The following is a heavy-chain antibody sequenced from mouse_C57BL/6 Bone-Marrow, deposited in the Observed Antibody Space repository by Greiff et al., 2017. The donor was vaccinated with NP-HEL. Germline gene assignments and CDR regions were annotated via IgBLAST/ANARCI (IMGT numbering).Heavy chain of an antibody. V-gene: IGHV5-4*01. J-gene: IGHJ3*01. Sequence: EVKVVESGGGLVKPGGSLKLSCAASGFTFSSYAMSWVRQTPEKRLEWVATISDGGSYTYYPDNVKGRFTISRDNAKNNLYLQRSHLKSEDTAMYYCARDRSYGGFAYWGQGTLVTVSA. CDR3: ARDRSYGGFAY. CDR2: ISDGGSYT. D-gene: IGHD1-1*01. CDR1: GFTFSSYA.